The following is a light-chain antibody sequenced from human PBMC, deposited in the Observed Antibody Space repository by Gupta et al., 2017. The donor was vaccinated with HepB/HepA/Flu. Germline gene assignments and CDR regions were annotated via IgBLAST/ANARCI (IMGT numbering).Light chain of an antibody. J-gene: IGLJ3*02. Sequence: SSELTPDPAVSVALGQTVRITCQGDSPRSYYASWYQQKPGQAPVLVNYGKNNRPSGIPDRFSGTSAGNTASLTTTGAQAEDEADYYCNSRDSSGNLWVFGGGTKLTVL. CDR2: GKN. CDR1: SPRSYY. CDR3: NSRDSSGNLWV. V-gene: IGLV3-19*01.